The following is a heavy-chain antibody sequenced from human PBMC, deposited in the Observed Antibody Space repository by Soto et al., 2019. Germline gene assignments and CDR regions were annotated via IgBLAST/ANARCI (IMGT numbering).Heavy chain of an antibody. CDR3: ASHRGNTYGPYYY. CDR1: GGSISSGNW. V-gene: IGHV4-4*02. Sequence: VQLQESGPGLVKPSGTLSLTCAVSGGSISSGNWWSWVRQSPRKGLEWIGEISHSGNTNHNPSLKTRVTLSIDKSKNQFSLKLTSVTAADTAVYYCASHRGNTYGPYYYWGQGTLVTVSS. J-gene: IGHJ4*02. D-gene: IGHD5-18*01. CDR2: ISHSGNT.